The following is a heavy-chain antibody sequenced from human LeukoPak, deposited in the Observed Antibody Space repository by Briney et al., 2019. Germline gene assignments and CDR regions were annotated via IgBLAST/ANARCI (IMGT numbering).Heavy chain of an antibody. V-gene: IGHV3-48*03. CDR3: AKKGYSNGWRDSYYFDC. J-gene: IGHJ4*02. D-gene: IGHD6-19*01. CDR2: ISGSGSAT. CDR1: GFAYRNYE. Sequence: PGGSLRLSCAASGFAYRNYEMNWVRQAPGKGLEWVAYISGSGSATFYADSVKGRFTISRDNSKLYLQVNSLRAEDTAVYYCAKKGYSNGWRDSYYFDCWGQGTLVTVSS.